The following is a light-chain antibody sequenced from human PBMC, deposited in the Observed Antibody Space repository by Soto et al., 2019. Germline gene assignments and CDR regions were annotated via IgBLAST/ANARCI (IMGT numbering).Light chain of an antibody. CDR1: SSNIGAGYD. V-gene: IGLV1-40*01. Sequence: QSVLAQPPSVSGAPGQRVTISCTGSSSNIGAGYDVHWYQQLPGTAPKLLIYTYNNRPSGVPDRFSGSKSGTSASLAITGLQAEDEADYYCQSYDNSLSGWVFGGGTKLTVL. CDR2: TYN. J-gene: IGLJ3*02. CDR3: QSYDNSLSGWV.